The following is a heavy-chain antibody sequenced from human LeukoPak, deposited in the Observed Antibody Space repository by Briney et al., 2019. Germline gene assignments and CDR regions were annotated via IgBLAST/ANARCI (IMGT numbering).Heavy chain of an antibody. CDR2: INHSGST. Sequence: PETLSLTCDVYGGSFSGYYWAWIRQPPGKGLEWIGEINHSGSTNYNPSLKSRVTISLDTSKIQFSLKLSSVTAADTAVYYCARGDRAYAYWGQGTLVTVSS. CDR1: GGSFSGYY. CDR3: ARGDRAYAY. D-gene: IGHD5-12*01. V-gene: IGHV4-34*01. J-gene: IGHJ4*02.